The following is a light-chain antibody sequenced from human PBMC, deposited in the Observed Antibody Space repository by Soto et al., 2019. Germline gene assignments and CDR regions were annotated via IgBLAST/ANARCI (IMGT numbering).Light chain of an antibody. V-gene: IGLV2-14*01. J-gene: IGLJ3*02. CDR1: NRDVGAYKF. CDR3: LSYTKTNTRV. CDR2: EVN. Sequence: QSVLSQPASVSGSPGQSITISCTGSNRDVGAYKFVSWYQHHPGKAPKLLIYEVNNRPSGVSSRFSGSKSGNPASLTISGLQPDDEGDYYCLSYTKTNTRVFGGGTKLTVL.